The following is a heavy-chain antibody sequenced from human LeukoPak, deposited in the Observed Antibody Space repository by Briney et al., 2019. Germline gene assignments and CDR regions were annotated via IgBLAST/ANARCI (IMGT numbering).Heavy chain of an antibody. CDR3: ARANYDFWSGYSD. Sequence: SETLSLTCAVYGGSFSGYYWSWIRQPPGKGLEWIGEINHSGSTNYNPSLKGRVTISVDTSKNQFSLKLSSVTAADTAVYYCARANYDFWSGYSDWGQGTLVTVSS. CDR1: GGSFSGYY. CDR2: INHSGST. J-gene: IGHJ4*02. V-gene: IGHV4-34*01. D-gene: IGHD3-3*01.